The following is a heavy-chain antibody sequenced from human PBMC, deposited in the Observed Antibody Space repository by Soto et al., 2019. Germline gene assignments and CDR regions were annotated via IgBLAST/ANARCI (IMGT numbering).Heavy chain of an antibody. CDR3: ARKTGIRYYFEY. V-gene: IGHV4-39*01. D-gene: IGHD3-10*01. CDR2: FHYSENT. Sequence: SETLSLTCTVSGGSISSGPYSWGWIRQPPGEGLEWIGTFHYSENTYYNPSLESRVTISVDTSKNQFSLKVTSVTVADTAVYYCARKTGIRYYFEYWGQGMLVTVSS. CDR1: GGSISSGPYS. J-gene: IGHJ4*02.